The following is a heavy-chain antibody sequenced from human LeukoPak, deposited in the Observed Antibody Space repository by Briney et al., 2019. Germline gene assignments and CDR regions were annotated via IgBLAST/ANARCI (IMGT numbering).Heavy chain of an antibody. J-gene: IGHJ4*02. V-gene: IGHV3-21*01. CDR1: GFTFSSFS. CDR3: ARDGYFDWLLHY. D-gene: IGHD3-9*01. CDR2: ISSSSYI. Sequence: GGSTRLSSATSGFTFSSFSMNCIRQAPGKGLEWVSSISSSSYIYYADSVKGRFTISRDNAKNSLYLQMNSLRAEDTAVYYCARDGYFDWLLHYWGQGTLVTVSS.